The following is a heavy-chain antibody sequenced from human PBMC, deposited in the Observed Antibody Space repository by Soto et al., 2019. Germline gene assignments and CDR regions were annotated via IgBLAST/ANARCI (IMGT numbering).Heavy chain of an antibody. CDR1: GGSISSSSYY. CDR3: ASYDSRVGYFDY. J-gene: IGHJ4*02. V-gene: IGHV4-39*01. D-gene: IGHD3-16*01. Sequence: QLQLQESGPGLVKPSETLSLTCTVSGGSISSSSYYWGWIRQPPGKGLEWIGSIYYSGSTYYNPSLKSRVTISVDTSKNQFSLKLSSVTAADTAVYYCASYDSRVGYFDYWGQGTLVTVSS. CDR2: IYYSGST.